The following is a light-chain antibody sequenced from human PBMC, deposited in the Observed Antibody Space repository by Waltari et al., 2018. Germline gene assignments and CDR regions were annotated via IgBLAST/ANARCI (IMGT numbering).Light chain of an antibody. J-gene: IGKJ3*01. CDR1: LSILHSSENKNQ. CDR2: GAS. V-gene: IGKV4-1*01. CDR3: QQYYSTPFT. Sequence: DIVMTQSPDSLSVSLGERATINCKSSLSILHSSENKNQLGWYQQKSGQSPNLLIYGASTRESGVPDRCSGSGSGTEFTLTISSLQTEDVAVYYCQQYYSTPFTFGPGTKVDIK.